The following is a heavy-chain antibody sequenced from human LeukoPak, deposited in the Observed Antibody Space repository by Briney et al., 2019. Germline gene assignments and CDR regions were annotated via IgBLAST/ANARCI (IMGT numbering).Heavy chain of an antibody. CDR3: ARAGFTFSDYFGSFFDY. CDR1: GFTFSTFA. Sequence: GGSLRLSCAASGFTFSTFAMIWVRQPPGKGLEWVSSVFPSGGEIHYADSVRGRFTISRDNSKSTLSLQMNSLRAEDTAVYYCARAGFTFSDYFGSFFDYWGQGTLVTVSS. D-gene: IGHD3-10*01. CDR2: VFPSGGEI. V-gene: IGHV3-23*01. J-gene: IGHJ4*02.